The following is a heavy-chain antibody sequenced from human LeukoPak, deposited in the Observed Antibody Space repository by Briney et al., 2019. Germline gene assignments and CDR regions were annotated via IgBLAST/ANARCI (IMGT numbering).Heavy chain of an antibody. CDR2: IYYSGTI. Sequence: SETLSLTCTVSGGSLSSYYWTWLRQPPGKGLEWIGYIYYSGTINYNPSLKSRVTISVDTSKKQFSLKLNSVTAADAAIYYCASLPNCSGGSCSRGSNFFDYWGQGTLVTVSS. D-gene: IGHD2-15*01. J-gene: IGHJ4*02. CDR1: GGSLSSYY. CDR3: ASLPNCSGGSCSRGSNFFDY. V-gene: IGHV4-59*01.